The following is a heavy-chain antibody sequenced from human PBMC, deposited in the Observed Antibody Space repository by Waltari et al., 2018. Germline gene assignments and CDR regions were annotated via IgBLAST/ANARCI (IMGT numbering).Heavy chain of an antibody. V-gene: IGHV3-9*02. Sequence: EVQLVESGGGLVQPGGSLRLSCVASFSSHDHAMHWVRQTPGKGLEWVAGIEWNNDRPGYADSVKGRFTISRDNAKNSLYLQMNSLRDEDTALYYCTKDIAPGGADVWGQGTTVTVSS. CDR1: FSSHDHA. CDR2: IEWNNDRP. CDR3: TKDIAPGGADV. D-gene: IGHD3-16*01. J-gene: IGHJ6*02.